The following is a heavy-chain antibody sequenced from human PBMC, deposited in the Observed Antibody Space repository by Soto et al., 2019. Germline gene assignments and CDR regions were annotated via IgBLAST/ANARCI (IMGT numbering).Heavy chain of an antibody. Sequence: ASVKVSCKASGYIFTTYSIAWVRQAPGQGLEWMGWVSPNNGNTNYAQKFQGRVTMTTDTSTNTAYMELRSLTSGDTAVYYCSRQEFGVLSSFFESFGQGTLVTVSS. D-gene: IGHD3-3*02. CDR2: VSPNNGNT. J-gene: IGHJ5*01. CDR1: GYIFTTYS. CDR3: SRQEFGVLSSFFES. V-gene: IGHV1-18*04.